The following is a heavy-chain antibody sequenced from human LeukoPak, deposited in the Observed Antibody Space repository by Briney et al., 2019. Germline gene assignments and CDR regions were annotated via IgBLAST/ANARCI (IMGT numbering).Heavy chain of an antibody. CDR3: ARVSIGGYSGYDWDTGNNWFDP. Sequence: PGGSLRLSCAASGFSFSDYYMIWIRQAPGKGLEWVCYISGSSSYTNYAYSVKGRFSISRDNAKNSLYLQMNSLRAEDTAVYYCARVSIGGYSGYDWDTGNNWFDPWGQGTLVTVSS. CDR1: GFSFSDYY. V-gene: IGHV3-11*05. D-gene: IGHD5-12*01. J-gene: IGHJ5*02. CDR2: ISGSSSYT.